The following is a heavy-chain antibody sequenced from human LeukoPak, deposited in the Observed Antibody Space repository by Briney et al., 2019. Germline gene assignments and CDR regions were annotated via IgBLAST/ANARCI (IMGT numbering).Heavy chain of an antibody. CDR3: ARVGYDILTGYYAPFDY. Sequence: SETLSLTCTVSGGSISSYYWSWIRQPPGKGLEWIGYIYYSGSTNYNPSPKSRVTISVDTSKNQFSLKLSSVTAADTAVYYCARVGYDILTGYYAPFDYWGQGTLVTVSS. CDR1: GGSISSYY. J-gene: IGHJ4*02. D-gene: IGHD3-9*01. V-gene: IGHV4-59*01. CDR2: IYYSGST.